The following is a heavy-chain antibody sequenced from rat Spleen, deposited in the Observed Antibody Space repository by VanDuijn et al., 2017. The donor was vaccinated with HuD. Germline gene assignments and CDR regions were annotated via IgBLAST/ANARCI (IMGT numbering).Heavy chain of an antibody. CDR1: GFTFSDYG. V-gene: IGHV5-29*01. D-gene: IGHD1-9*01. CDR2: ISYGDSSGHSST. Sequence: EVQMVESSGGLVQPGRSLKLSCAASGFTFSDYGMAWVRQAPTKGLEWVATISYGDSSGHSSTYYRDSVKGRFTIPRDNAKSTLSLQMDSLRSDDTATYYCARRHYGYTDYFDYWGQGVMVTVSS. CDR3: ARRHYGYTDYFDY. J-gene: IGHJ2*01.